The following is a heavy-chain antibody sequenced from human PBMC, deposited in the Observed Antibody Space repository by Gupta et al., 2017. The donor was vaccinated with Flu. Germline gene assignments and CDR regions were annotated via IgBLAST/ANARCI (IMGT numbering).Heavy chain of an antibody. Sequence: QVQLVESGGGVVQPGRSPRLSCAASGFTFSSYGMHWVRQAPGKGLEWVAVIWYDGSNKYYADSVKGRFTISRDNSKNTLYLQMNSLRAEDTAVYYCASGYSSSWYNLDYWGQGTLVTVSS. D-gene: IGHD6-13*01. J-gene: IGHJ4*02. V-gene: IGHV3-33*01. CDR3: ASGYSSSWYNLDY. CDR1: GFTFSSYG. CDR2: IWYDGSNK.